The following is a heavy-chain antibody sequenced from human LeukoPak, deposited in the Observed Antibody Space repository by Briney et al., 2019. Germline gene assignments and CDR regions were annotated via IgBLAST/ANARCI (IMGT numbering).Heavy chain of an antibody. CDR3: AGDLHYYDSSGYYRPSDY. D-gene: IGHD3-22*01. V-gene: IGHV3-21*01. J-gene: IGHJ4*02. Sequence: PGGSLRLSCAASGFTFSSYSMNWVRQAPGKGLEWVSSISSSSSYIYYADSVKGRFTISRDNAKNSLYLQMNSLRAEDTAVYYCAGDLHYYDSSGYYRPSDYWGQGTLVTVSS. CDR2: ISSSSSYI. CDR1: GFTFSSYS.